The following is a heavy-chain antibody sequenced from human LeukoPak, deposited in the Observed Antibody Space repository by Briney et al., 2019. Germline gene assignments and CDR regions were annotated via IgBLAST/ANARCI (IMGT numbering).Heavy chain of an antibody. CDR3: ARQTTVTYYLDV. D-gene: IGHD4-17*01. J-gene: IGHJ6*03. CDR1: GYSFTNYC. Sequence: GESLKISCDSSGYSFTNYCNAWVRQMPGKGLEWMGIIYPGDSDTRYSPSFQGQVTFSADKSISTAYLQWSSLKASDTAMYYCARQTTVTYYLDVWGKGTTVTVSS. CDR2: IYPGDSDT. V-gene: IGHV5-51*01.